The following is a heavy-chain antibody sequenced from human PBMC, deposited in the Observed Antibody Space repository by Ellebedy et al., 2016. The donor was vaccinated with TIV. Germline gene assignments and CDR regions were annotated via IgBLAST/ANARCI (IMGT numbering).Heavy chain of an antibody. D-gene: IGHD5-12*01. CDR2: IYHSGST. V-gene: IGHV4-4*02. Sequence: MPGGSLRLSCAVSGGSISSSNWWSWVRQPPGKGLEWIGEIYHSGSTNYNPSLKSRVTISVDKSKNQFSLKLSSVTASDTAVYYCSRDHSTGYSGYDYYYYYGMDVWGQGTTVTVSS. CDR3: SRDHSTGYSGYDYYYYYGMDV. CDR1: GGSISSSNW. J-gene: IGHJ6*02.